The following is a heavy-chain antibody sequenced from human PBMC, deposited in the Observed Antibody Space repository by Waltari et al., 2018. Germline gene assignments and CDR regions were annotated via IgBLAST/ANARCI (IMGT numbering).Heavy chain of an antibody. CDR1: GVAFSSCA. CDR2: ISGSGGSS. D-gene: IGHD1-26*01. J-gene: IGHJ2*01. CDR3: AKDRRLVPLGYFDP. Sequence: EVQLLVSGGCLVQPGGSLRLACAASGVAFSSCAMSWVREAPGKGLEWVSAISGSGGSSYYADFVKGRFTISRDTNKNTLYLQMNSMRAEDTAVYYSAKDRRLVPLGYFDPWGRGTLVTVSS. V-gene: IGHV3-23*01.